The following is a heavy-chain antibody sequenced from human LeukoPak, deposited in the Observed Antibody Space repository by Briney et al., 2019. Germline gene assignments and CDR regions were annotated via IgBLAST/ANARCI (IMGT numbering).Heavy chain of an antibody. J-gene: IGHJ2*01. CDR3: ARDSQLYDYVWGSYRDYWYFDL. V-gene: IGHV4-59*12. CDR1: GGSISSYY. CDR2: IYYSGST. D-gene: IGHD3-16*02. Sequence: SGTLSLTCTVSGGSISSYYWSWIRQPPGKGLEWIGYIYYSGSTNYNPSLKSRVTISVDTSKNQFSLKLSSVTAADTAVYYCARDSQLYDYVWGSYRDYWYFDLWGRGTLVTVSS.